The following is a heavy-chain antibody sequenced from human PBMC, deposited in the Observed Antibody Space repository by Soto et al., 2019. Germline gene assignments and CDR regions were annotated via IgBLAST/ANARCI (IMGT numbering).Heavy chain of an antibody. Sequence: QVQLQESGPGLVKPSETLSLTCSVSGVYISSHYWSWIRQPPGKGLEWIGYVYHSGKTDSNPSLKRRITISMDTAKNQVSLSLTSVTAADTAVYYCARHGGTTPAGWYLALWGRGTLVTVSS. D-gene: IGHD1-26*01. V-gene: IGHV4-59*08. CDR2: VYHSGKT. CDR3: ARHGGTTPAGWYLAL. J-gene: IGHJ2*01. CDR1: GVYISSHY.